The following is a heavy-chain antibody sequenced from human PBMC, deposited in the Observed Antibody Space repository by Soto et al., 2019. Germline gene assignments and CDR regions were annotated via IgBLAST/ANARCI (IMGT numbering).Heavy chain of an antibody. D-gene: IGHD2-21*02. CDR1: GFTFSSYA. J-gene: IGHJ4*02. Sequence: EVQVLESGGGLVQPGGSLRLSCAASGFTFSSYAMSWVRQAPGQGLEWVSAIRGSGSNPYYADSVKGRFTISRDNSKYTLYMHMNSLRAEDTALYFGAKTASMTLRDGFDHCGQGTLGTVSS. CDR2: IRGSGSNP. CDR3: AKTASMTLRDGFDH. V-gene: IGHV3-23*01.